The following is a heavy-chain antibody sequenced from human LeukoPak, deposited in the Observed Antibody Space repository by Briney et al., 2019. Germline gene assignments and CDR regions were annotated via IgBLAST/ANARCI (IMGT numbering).Heavy chain of an antibody. CDR3: AEDQRWESPHYLDS. J-gene: IGHJ4*02. Sequence: PGGSLGLSCAASGFTFSSYAMSWVRQTPGKGLEWVSAISGSGGSTYYADSVKGRFTISRDNSKNTLYVQMNSLRDEDTAVYYCAEDQRWESPHYLDSWGQGTLVTVSS. CDR1: GFTFSSYA. V-gene: IGHV3-23*01. D-gene: IGHD1-26*01. CDR2: ISGSGGST.